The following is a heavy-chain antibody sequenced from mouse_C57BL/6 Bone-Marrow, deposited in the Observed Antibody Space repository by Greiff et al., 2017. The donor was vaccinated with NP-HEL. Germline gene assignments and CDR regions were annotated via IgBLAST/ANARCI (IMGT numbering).Heavy chain of an antibody. CDR2: IYPGSGRT. D-gene: IGHD2-4*01. Sequence: VQLQQPGAELVKPGASVKMSCKASGYTFTSYWITWVKQRPGQGLEWIGDIYPGSGRTNYNEKFKSKATLTVDTSSSTAYMQLSSLTSEDSAVYYCVKQGDYDGWFAYWGQGTLVTVSA. CDR1: GYTFTSYW. V-gene: IGHV1-55*01. CDR3: VKQGDYDGWFAY. J-gene: IGHJ3*01.